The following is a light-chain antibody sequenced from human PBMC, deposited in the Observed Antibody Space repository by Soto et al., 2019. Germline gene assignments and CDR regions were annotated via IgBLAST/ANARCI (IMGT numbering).Light chain of an antibody. CDR3: QQRQYWPPIT. Sequence: EIVLTPSPGTPSLSPGERATLNCRARQTISTSSLAWYRQKPGQAPRLLIYGAFNRATGIPARFSGSGSGTDFTLTISSLEPEDFAIYYCQQRQYWPPITFGQGTRLEIK. V-gene: IGKV3-11*01. CDR2: GAF. CDR1: QTISTSS. J-gene: IGKJ5*01.